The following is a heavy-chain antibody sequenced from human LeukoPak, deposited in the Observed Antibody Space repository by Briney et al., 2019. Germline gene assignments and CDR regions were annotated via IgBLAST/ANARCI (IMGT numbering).Heavy chain of an antibody. J-gene: IGHJ4*02. V-gene: IGHV4-39*01. CDR3: ARRSGSYVY. CDR1: GESISSSSYY. Sequence: PSETLSLTCTVSGESISSSSYYWGWIRQPPGKGLEWIGNIYYSGSTYYNPSLKSRVTISVDTSKNQFSLKLSSVTAADTAVYYCARRSGSYVYWGQGTLVTVSS. CDR2: IYYSGST. D-gene: IGHD1-26*01.